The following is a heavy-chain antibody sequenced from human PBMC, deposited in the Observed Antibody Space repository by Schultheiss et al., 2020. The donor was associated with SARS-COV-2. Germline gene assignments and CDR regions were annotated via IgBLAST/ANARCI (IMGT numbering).Heavy chain of an antibody. Sequence: SETLSLTCAVYGGSFSGYYWSWIRQPPGKGLEWIGYIYYSGSTYYNPSLKSRVTISVDTSKNQFSLKLSSVTAADTAVYYCARGTVVVPAAILGYYYYYMDVWGKGTTVTVSS. CDR1: GGSFSGYY. J-gene: IGHJ6*03. CDR2: IYYSGST. V-gene: IGHV4-59*01. CDR3: ARGTVVVPAAILGYYYYYMDV. D-gene: IGHD2-2*02.